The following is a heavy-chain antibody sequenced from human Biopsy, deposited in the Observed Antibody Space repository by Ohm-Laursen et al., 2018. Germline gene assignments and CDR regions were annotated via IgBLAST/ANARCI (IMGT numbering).Heavy chain of an antibody. Sequence: SVKVFCKAPGGTFSNYGVNWVRQAPGQGLEWLGGNIPILGTGNYAQKVQDRVTVAADTSTSTATMELRSLRSDDTAVYYCATKLTGYFHHWGQGTLVTVSS. D-gene: IGHD3-9*01. J-gene: IGHJ1*01. V-gene: IGHV1-69*06. CDR2: NIPILGTG. CDR3: ATKLTGYFHH. CDR1: GGTFSNYG.